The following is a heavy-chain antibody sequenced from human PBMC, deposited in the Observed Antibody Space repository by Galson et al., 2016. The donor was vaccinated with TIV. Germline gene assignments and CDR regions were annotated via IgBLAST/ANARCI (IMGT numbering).Heavy chain of an antibody. CDR2: ITHSGSA. CDR1: GGFFSDYY. V-gene: IGHV4-34*01. Sequence: ETLSLTCGVSGGFFSDYYWSWIRQSPGKGLEWIGEITHSGSAHCNPSLKTRLTISVDVAKSQFFLELKSVTAADTAIYYCVRGGPFSGYAEIRWFTDHFDYWSQGSLVTVSS. J-gene: IGHJ4*02. D-gene: IGHD6-25*01. CDR3: VRGGPFSGYAEIRWFTDHFDY.